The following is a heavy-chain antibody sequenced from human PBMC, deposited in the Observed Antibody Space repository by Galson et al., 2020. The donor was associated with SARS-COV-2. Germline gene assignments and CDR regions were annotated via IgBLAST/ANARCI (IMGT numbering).Heavy chain of an antibody. V-gene: IGHV2-70*01. Sequence: WLALIDWDDDKYYSTSLKTRLTISKDTSKNQVVLTMTNMDPVDTATYYCARNQLRFLEWLPFDPWGQGTLVTVSS. J-gene: IGHJ5*02. CDR3: ARNQLRFLEWLPFDP. CDR2: IDWDDDK. D-gene: IGHD3-3*01.